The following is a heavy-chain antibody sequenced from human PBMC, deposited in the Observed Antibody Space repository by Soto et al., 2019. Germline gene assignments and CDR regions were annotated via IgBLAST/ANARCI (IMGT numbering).Heavy chain of an antibody. CDR2: IKYDGSTM. CDR1: GFTFSSYW. J-gene: IGHJ6*02. CDR3: GRGIQNHYGMDV. V-gene: IGHV3-74*01. D-gene: IGHD5-18*01. Sequence: EVQLVESGGGLVQPGGSLRLSCAASGFTFSSYWMHWVRQVPGKGLVWVSRIKYDGSTMNYADSVKGRFTISRDNAKNTVYLEMNSLRAEDTAVYYCGRGIQNHYGMDVWGLGTTVTVSS.